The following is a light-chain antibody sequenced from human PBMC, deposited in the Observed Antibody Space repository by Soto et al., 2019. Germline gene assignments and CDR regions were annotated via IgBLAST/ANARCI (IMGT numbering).Light chain of an antibody. J-gene: IGKJ1*01. Sequence: EIVLTQSPGTLSLSPGERATLSCRASQSVSSSYLAWYQQKPGQAPRLLIYGASSRPTGIPDRFSGSGCGTDFTLTISILQPEDFALYYCQQYGSSPWTFGQGTKVEIK. CDR1: QSVSSSY. CDR2: GAS. CDR3: QQYGSSPWT. V-gene: IGKV3-20*01.